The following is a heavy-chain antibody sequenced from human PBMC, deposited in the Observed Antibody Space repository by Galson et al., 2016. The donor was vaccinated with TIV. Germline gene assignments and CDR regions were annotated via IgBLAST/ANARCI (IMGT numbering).Heavy chain of an antibody. D-gene: IGHD5-24*01. CDR1: GYMLTGYH. CDR2: INPNSGDT. Sequence: SVKVSCKASGYMLTGYHLHWVRQAPGQGPEWMGRINPNSGDTEFAQKFQGRVTMTRDTSISTAYIELRRLTFADTAVYFCARGVDGFRYWGQGTLVTVSS. J-gene: IGHJ4*02. CDR3: ARGVDGFRY. V-gene: IGHV1-2*06.